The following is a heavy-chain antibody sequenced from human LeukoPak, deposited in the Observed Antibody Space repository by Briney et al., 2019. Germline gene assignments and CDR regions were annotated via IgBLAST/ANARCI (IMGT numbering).Heavy chain of an antibody. Sequence: PGGSLRLSCAASGFTFSDYYMSWIRQAPGKGLEWVSYISSSGSTIYYADSVKGRFTISRDNAKNSLYLQMNSLRAEDTAVYYCARVPTYYYDSSGYADYWGQGTLVTVSS. CDR1: GFTFSDYY. CDR3: ARVPTYYYDSSGYADY. V-gene: IGHV3-11*01. J-gene: IGHJ4*02. CDR2: ISSSGSTI. D-gene: IGHD3-22*01.